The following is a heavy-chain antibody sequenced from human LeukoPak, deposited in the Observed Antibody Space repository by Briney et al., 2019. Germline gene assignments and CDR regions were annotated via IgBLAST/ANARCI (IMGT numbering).Heavy chain of an antibody. CDR3: ARGIYYFDY. CDR2: INHSGST. Sequence: SETLSLTCAVYGGSFSGYYWSWIRQPPGKGLEGIGEINHSGSTNYNPSLKSRVTISVDTSKNQFSLKLSSVTAADTAVYYCARGIYYFDYWGQGTLVTVSS. D-gene: IGHD2-21*01. CDR1: GGSFSGYY. J-gene: IGHJ4*02. V-gene: IGHV4-34*01.